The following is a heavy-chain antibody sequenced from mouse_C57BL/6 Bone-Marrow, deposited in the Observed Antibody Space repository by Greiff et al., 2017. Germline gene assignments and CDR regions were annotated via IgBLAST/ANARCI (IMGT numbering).Heavy chain of an antibody. CDR1: GYTFTSYW. CDR2: IDPSDSET. CDR3: ARSLYYGYYYAMDY. D-gene: IGHD1-1*02. Sequence: QVQLQQPGAELVRPGSSVKLSCKASGYTFTSYWMHWVKQRPIQGLEWIGNIDPSDSETHYNQKFKDKATLTVDKSSSTAYMQLSSLTSEDSAVYYCARSLYYGYYYAMDYWGQGTSVTVSS. J-gene: IGHJ4*01. V-gene: IGHV1-52*01.